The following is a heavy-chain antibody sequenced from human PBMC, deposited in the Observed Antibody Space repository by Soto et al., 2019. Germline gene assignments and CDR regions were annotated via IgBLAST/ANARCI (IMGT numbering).Heavy chain of an antibody. CDR3: AKDHRVGSYLFDY. V-gene: IGHV3-30*18. J-gene: IGHJ4*02. CDR1: GFTFSSYG. CDR2: ISYDGSNK. D-gene: IGHD1-26*01. Sequence: QVQLVESGGGVVQPGRSLRLSCAASGFTFSSYGMHWVRQAPGKGLEWVAVISYDGSNKYYADSVKGRFTISRDNSKNTLYLQMNSLRAEDTAVYYCAKDHRVGSYLFDYWGQGTLVTVSS.